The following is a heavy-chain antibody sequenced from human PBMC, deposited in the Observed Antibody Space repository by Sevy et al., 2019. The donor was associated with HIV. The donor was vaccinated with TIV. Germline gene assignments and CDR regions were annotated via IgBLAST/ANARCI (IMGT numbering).Heavy chain of an antibody. J-gene: IGHJ4*02. CDR1: GYTFSSYR. V-gene: IGHV1-18*01. D-gene: IGHD2-15*01. CDR2: ISALNGDT. Sequence: ASVKVSCKASGYTFSSYRITWVRQAPGQGPEWIGWISALNGDTNYAQKLQGRVTMTADTSTSTVYMDLRSLRSDDTAVYYCARAYCSGGRCYSLAYWGQGTLVTGSS. CDR3: ARAYCSGGRCYSLAY.